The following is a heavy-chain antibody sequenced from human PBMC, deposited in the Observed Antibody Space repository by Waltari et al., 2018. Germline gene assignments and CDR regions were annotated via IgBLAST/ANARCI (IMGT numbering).Heavy chain of an antibody. CDR3: VRDRPTGEVDQ. V-gene: IGHV4-38-2*02. CDR1: GYSVTGGFY. J-gene: IGHJ4*02. Sequence: QVQLQESGPGLVKPSETLSRTCPVSGYSVTGGFYWGWIRQAPGKGLEWIANIYYSGTTYYNPSLRSRVTISVDTSKNQFSLKLTSLTAADTAVYYCVRDRPTGEVDQWGPGTLVTVSS. D-gene: IGHD7-27*01. CDR2: IYYSGTT.